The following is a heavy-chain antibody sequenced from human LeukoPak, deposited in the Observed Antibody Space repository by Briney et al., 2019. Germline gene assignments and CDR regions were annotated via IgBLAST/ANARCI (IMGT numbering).Heavy chain of an antibody. D-gene: IGHD6-19*01. V-gene: IGHV3-23*01. J-gene: IGHJ2*01. CDR3: ARPLLSVAGRTDWYFDL. CDR2: ISGSGGRT. Sequence: GGSLRLSCAASGFTFSSYAMSWVRQAPGKGLEWVSGISGSGGRTYYADSVKGRFTISRDNSKSTLYLQMSSLRAEDTALYYCARPLLSVAGRTDWYFDLWGRGTLVTVSS. CDR1: GFTFSSYA.